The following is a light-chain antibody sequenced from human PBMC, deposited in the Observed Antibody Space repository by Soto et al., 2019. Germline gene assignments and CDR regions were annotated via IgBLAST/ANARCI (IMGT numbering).Light chain of an antibody. Sequence: QSALSQPPSASGAPGQTVTISCSGSNSNIGRKTVNWYQHLPGAAPKLLIYGNHQRASGVPDRFSGSRSGTSASLAISGVQSEDEADYYCATWDDSLYVVFGGGTKLTVL. CDR1: NSNIGRKT. J-gene: IGLJ2*01. CDR2: GNH. V-gene: IGLV1-44*01. CDR3: ATWDDSLYVV.